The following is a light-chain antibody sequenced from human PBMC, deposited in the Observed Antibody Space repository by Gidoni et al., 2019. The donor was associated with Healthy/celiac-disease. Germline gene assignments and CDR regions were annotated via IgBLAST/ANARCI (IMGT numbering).Light chain of an antibody. CDR1: QSVRSN. CDR2: GAS. Sequence: EIVMTQAPATLSVSPGERATLSCRASQSVRSNLAWYQQKPGQAPRLLIYGASTRATGIPARFSGSGSGTEFTLTISSLQSEDFAFYYCQQYNNWPRTFGQGTKLEIK. J-gene: IGKJ2*01. V-gene: IGKV3-15*01. CDR3: QQYNNWPRT.